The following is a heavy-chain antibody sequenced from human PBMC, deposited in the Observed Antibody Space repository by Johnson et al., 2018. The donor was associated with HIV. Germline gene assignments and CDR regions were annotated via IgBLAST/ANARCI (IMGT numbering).Heavy chain of an antibody. CDR3: ARYGDSSSGYQPDAFDI. D-gene: IGHD3-22*01. Sequence: VPLVESGGGVVQPGRSLRLSCAASGFTFSSFAMHWVRQAPGKGLEWVAVISYDGSNKYYADSVKGRFTISRDNSKNTLYLQMNSLRAEDTAVYYCARYGDSSSGYQPDAFDIWGQGTMVTVSS. V-gene: IGHV3-30-3*01. CDR2: ISYDGSNK. J-gene: IGHJ3*02. CDR1: GFTFSSFA.